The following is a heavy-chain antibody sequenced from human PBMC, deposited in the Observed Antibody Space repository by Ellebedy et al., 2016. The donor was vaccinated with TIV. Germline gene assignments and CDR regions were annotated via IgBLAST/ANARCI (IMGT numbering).Heavy chain of an antibody. J-gene: IGHJ6*02. CDR2: IYSGGST. CDR3: ARAEGAARTIYYYGMDV. Sequence: GESLKISXVASGFTFSSYWMSWVRQAPGKGLEWVSVIYSGGSTYYADSVKGRFTFSRDNSKNTLYLQMNSLRAEDTAVYYCARAEGAARTIYYYGMDVWGQGTTVTVSS. CDR1: GFTFSSYW. D-gene: IGHD6-6*01. V-gene: IGHV3-53*01.